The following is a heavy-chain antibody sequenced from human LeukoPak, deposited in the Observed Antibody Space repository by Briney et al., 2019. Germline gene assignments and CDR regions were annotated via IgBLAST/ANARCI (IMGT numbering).Heavy chain of an antibody. V-gene: IGHV4-34*01. J-gene: IGHJ5*02. Sequence: SETLSLTCAVSGGSFSGYYWSWIRQPPEKGLEWIGEINHSGSTNYNPSLKSRVTISVDTSKNQFSLNLSSVTAADTAMYYCARSRIGYCSSTSCYAGGWFDPWGQGTLVTVSS. CDR1: GGSFSGYY. CDR3: ARSRIGYCSSTSCYAGGWFDP. D-gene: IGHD2-2*01. CDR2: INHSGST.